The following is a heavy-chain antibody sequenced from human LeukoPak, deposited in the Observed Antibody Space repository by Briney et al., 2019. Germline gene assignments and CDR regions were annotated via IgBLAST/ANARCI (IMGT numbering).Heavy chain of an antibody. CDR2: IKRDGSEK. Sequence: GGSLRLSCVASGFTFSSYWMTWVRQAPGKGLEWVANIKRDGSEKYYVDSVKGRFTISRDNAKNSLYLQMNSLRAEDTAVYYCTRAGLAAAGDYWAREPWSPSPQ. CDR3: TRAGLAAAGDY. V-gene: IGHV3-7*05. J-gene: IGHJ4*02. CDR1: GFTFSSYW. D-gene: IGHD6-13*01.